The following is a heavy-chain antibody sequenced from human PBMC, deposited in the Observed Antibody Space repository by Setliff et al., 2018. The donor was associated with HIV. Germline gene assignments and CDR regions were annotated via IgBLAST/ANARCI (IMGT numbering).Heavy chain of an antibody. D-gene: IGHD2-15*01. CDR2: ISSSGGYI. CDR1: GFSFNTYS. J-gene: IGHJ4*02. Sequence: LSLSCAVSGFSFNTYSMNWVRQAPGKGLEWVSSISSSGGYIFYADSVKGRFTISRDNAKNSLYLQMNSLRAEDTAVYYCARDTVGLDYWGQGTLVTVSS. CDR3: ARDTVGLDY. V-gene: IGHV3-21*04.